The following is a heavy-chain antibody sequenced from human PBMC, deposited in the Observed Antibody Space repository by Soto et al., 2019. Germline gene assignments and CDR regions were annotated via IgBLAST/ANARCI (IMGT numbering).Heavy chain of an antibody. J-gene: IGHJ4*02. Sequence: EVQLVESGGDLVQPGGSLRLSCAASGFTFSTYWMFWVRQAPGKGLGWVATIKQDGSEKLYVDSVKGRFTISRDNAKNSLHLQMNSLRVEDTAVYFCAGAPGWLIENWGQGSLVTVSS. CDR3: AGAPGWLIEN. V-gene: IGHV3-7*04. CDR2: IKQDGSEK. D-gene: IGHD5-12*01. CDR1: GFTFSTYW.